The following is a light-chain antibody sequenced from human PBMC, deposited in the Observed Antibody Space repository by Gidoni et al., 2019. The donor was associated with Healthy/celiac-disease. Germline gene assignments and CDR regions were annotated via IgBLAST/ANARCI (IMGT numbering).Light chain of an antibody. V-gene: IGKV3-11*01. Sequence: EIVLTQSPATLSLSPGARATLSCRASQSVSSYLAWYQQKPGQAPMLLIYDASNRATGIPARFSGSVSGTDFTLTISSLEPEDFAVYYCQQRSNWPPLLTFGGGTKVEIK. CDR3: QQRSNWPPLLT. CDR2: DAS. J-gene: IGKJ4*01. CDR1: QSVSSY.